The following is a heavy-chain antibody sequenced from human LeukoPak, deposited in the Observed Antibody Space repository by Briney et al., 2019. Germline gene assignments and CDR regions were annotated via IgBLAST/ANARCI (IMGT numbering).Heavy chain of an antibody. J-gene: IGHJ3*02. Sequence: PSETLSLTCIVSGGSISSYSWSWIRPPPGRGMEWIGYINYSRSTNYNPSLKSRVTISVDTSKNQFSLKLSSVTAADTAVYYCARMIAARHDAFDIWGQGTMVTVSS. CDR3: ARMIAARHDAFDI. V-gene: IGHV4-59*01. D-gene: IGHD6-6*01. CDR2: INYSRST. CDR1: GGSISSYS.